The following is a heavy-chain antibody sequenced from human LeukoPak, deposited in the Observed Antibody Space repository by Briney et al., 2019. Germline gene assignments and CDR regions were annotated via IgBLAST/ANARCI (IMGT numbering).Heavy chain of an antibody. CDR1: GFTFDDYA. CDR2: ISWNSGSI. D-gene: IGHD6-13*01. J-gene: IGHJ4*02. Sequence: GGSLRLSCAASGFTFDDYAMHWVRQAPGKGLEWVSGISWNSGSIGYADSVKGRFTISRDNAKNSLYLQMNSLRAEDIALYYCAKGIAAATLTFYFDYWGQGTLVTVSS. CDR3: AKGIAAATLTFYFDY. V-gene: IGHV3-9*03.